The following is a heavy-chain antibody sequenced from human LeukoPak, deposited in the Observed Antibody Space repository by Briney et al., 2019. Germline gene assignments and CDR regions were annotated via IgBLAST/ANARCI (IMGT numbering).Heavy chain of an antibody. D-gene: IGHD5-18*01. V-gene: IGHV3-30-3*01. J-gene: IGHJ4*02. CDR2: ISYDGSNK. Sequence: PGRSLRLSCAASGFTFSSYAMHWVRQAPGKGLEWVAVISYDGSNKYYADSVKGRFTISRDNSKNTLYLRMNSLRAEDTAVYYCASDVDTAMALAYWGQGTLVTVSS. CDR3: ASDVDTAMALAY. CDR1: GFTFSSYA.